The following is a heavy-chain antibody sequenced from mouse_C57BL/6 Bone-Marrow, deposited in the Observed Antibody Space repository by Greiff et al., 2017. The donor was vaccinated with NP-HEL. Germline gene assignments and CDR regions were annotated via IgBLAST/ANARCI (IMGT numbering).Heavy chain of an antibody. V-gene: IGHV1-62-2*01. CDR2: FYPGCGSI. CDR1: GYTFTEYT. J-gene: IGHJ2*01. Sequence: QVQLKQSGAELVKPGASLKLSCKASGYTFTEYTIHWVQQRPGQGLEWIGWFYPGCGSIKYNEKFKAKATLTADKSSSTVYMGLIRLTSEDSAVNCCARRVPGNSCDYWGQGTTLTVSS. CDR3: ARRVPGNSCDY.